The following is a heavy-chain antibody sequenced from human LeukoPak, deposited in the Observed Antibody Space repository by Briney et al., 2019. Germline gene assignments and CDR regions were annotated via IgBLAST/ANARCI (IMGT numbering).Heavy chain of an antibody. CDR1: GGAFTSYA. CDR2: IIPIFGTA. CDR3: ARGGVAGYRLIFDY. V-gene: IGHV1-69*13. D-gene: IGHD6-19*01. Sequence: SVKVSCKASGGAFTSYAISWVRQAPGQGLEWMGGIIPIFGTANYAQKFQGRVTITADESTSTAYMELSSLRSEDTAVYYCARGGVAGYRLIFDYWGQGTLVTVSS. J-gene: IGHJ4*02.